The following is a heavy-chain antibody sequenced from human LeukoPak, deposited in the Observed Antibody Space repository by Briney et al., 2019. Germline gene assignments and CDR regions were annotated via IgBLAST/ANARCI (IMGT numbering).Heavy chain of an antibody. CDR3: ARAGYCSSTSCYEGAFDI. J-gene: IGHJ3*02. Sequence: PSETLSLTCTVSGGSVSRGSYFWSWIRQPPGKGLEWIGYIYNSGSTNYNPSLKSRVTISVDTSKNQFSLKLSSVTAADTAVYYCARAGYCSSTSCYEGAFDIWGQGTMVTVSS. CDR2: IYNSGST. V-gene: IGHV4-61*01. D-gene: IGHD2-2*03. CDR1: GGSVSRGSYF.